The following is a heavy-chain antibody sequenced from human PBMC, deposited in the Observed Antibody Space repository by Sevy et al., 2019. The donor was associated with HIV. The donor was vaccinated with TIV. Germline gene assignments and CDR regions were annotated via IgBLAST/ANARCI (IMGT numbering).Heavy chain of an antibody. V-gene: IGHV2-5*02. Sequence: SGPMLVNPTQTLTLTCTFSGFSLSATGVGVGWIRQPPGKALEWLAVIYWDDDERYSPSLRNRVTITNDTAKNQVVLTLTNMDPVDTGTYYCAHTAAARPNWFDPWGQGTLVTVSS. CDR1: GFSLSATGVG. CDR3: AHTAAARPNWFDP. D-gene: IGHD6-6*01. J-gene: IGHJ5*02. CDR2: IYWDDDE.